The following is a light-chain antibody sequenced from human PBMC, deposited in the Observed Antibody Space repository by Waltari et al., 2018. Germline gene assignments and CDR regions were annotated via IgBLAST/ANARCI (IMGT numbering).Light chain of an antibody. CDR1: QSFLQVNGYNH. CDR2: LGS. J-gene: IGKJ4*02. Sequence: ETVMTQSPLSLPVTLGEPASISRRYSQSFLQVNGYNHLARYLQKPAQSPQLLIYLGSNQAAGVPDRISGGVSGTDFTQKISRVDAGDVGVYYCMQTLQTPLTFGGGTKVEIK. CDR3: MQTLQTPLT. V-gene: IGKV2-28*01.